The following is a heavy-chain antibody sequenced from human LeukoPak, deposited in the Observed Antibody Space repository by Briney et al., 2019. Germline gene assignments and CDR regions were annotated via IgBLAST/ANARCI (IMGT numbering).Heavy chain of an antibody. D-gene: IGHD3-3*01. Sequence: ASVKVSCKASGYTFTGYAMHWVRQAPGQRLEWMGWINAGNGNTKYSQKFQGRVTITADESTSTAYMELSSLRSEDTAVYYCARRRRDGDFGVAFFDYWGQGTLVTVSS. CDR1: GYTFTGYA. CDR2: INAGNGNT. J-gene: IGHJ4*02. CDR3: ARRRRDGDFGVAFFDY. V-gene: IGHV1-3*01.